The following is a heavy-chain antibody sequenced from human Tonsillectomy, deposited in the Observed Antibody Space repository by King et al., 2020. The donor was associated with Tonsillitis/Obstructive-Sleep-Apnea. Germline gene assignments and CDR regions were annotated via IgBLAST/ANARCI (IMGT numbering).Heavy chain of an antibody. Sequence: QLVQSGDEVKKPGASVKVSCKASGYTFTGYYIHWVRQAPGQGLEWMGWINPNSGGTNYAQKFQGRVTMTRDTSISTAYMELSRLRTDDTAVYYCARVPYSSGFLYYFDYWGQGTLVTVSS. CDR1: GYTFTGYY. J-gene: IGHJ4*02. CDR3: ARVPYSSGFLYYFDY. D-gene: IGHD6-19*01. CDR2: INPNSGGT. V-gene: IGHV1-2*02.